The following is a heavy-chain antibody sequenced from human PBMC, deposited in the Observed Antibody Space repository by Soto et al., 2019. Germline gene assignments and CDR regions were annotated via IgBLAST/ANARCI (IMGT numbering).Heavy chain of an antibody. CDR1: GFIFEDYA. V-gene: IGHV3-43D*04. D-gene: IGHD5-18*01. J-gene: IGHJ6*02. CDR3: AKDVIVDQAMIKGYHYYGVDV. CDR2: ITWDGGKI. Sequence: GGSLRLSCAASGFIFEDYAMHWVRQAPGKGLEWVSLITWDGGKIYYADSVKGRFTISRGNGKNSLYLQMNSLRAEDTALYYCAKDVIVDQAMIKGYHYYGVDVWGQGTTVTVSS.